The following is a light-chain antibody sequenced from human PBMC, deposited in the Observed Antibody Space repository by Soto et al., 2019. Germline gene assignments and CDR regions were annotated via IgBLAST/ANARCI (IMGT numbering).Light chain of an antibody. J-gene: IGKJ1*01. CDR2: GAS. CDR3: QQFENWPWT. Sequence: EMVMTQSPATLSVSPGERATLSCRASQSVSSNLAWYQQKPGQAPRLLIYGASTRATGIPARFSGSGSGTEFTLTINSLQSEDFAVYYCQQFENWPWTFGQGTKVDI. CDR1: QSVSSN. V-gene: IGKV3-15*01.